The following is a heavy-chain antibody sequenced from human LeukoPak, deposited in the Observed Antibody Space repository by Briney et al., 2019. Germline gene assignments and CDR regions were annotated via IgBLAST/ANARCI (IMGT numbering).Heavy chain of an antibody. Sequence: SETLSLTCTISGGSISSSNYHWGWIRQPPGKGLEWIGSIYYSGTTYYNPSLTSRVTISVDTSKNQFFLKLTSVTAADTAVYYCARDGRASYYYYYMDVWGEGTTVTVSS. CDR1: GGSISSSNYH. V-gene: IGHV4-39*07. J-gene: IGHJ6*03. CDR2: IYYSGTT. CDR3: ARDGRASYYYYYMDV.